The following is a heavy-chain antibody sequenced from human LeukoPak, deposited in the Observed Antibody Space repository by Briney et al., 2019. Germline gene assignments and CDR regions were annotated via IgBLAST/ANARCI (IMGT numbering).Heavy chain of an antibody. J-gene: IGHJ5*02. CDR2: IYHSGST. Sequence: SETLSLTCTVSGGSISSDDHYWSWIRQHPGKGLEWIGEIYHSGSTNYNPSLKSRVTISVDKSKNQFSLKLSSVTAADTAVYYCARDGVLAAAGTNWFDPWGQGTLVTVSS. D-gene: IGHD6-13*01. V-gene: IGHV4-39*07. CDR1: GGSISSDDHY. CDR3: ARDGVLAAAGTNWFDP.